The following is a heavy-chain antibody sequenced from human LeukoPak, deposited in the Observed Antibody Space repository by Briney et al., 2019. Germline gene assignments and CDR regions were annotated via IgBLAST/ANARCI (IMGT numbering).Heavy chain of an antibody. J-gene: IGHJ4*02. D-gene: IGHD4-17*01. CDR1: GFTFSSYG. V-gene: IGHV3-30*02. CDR3: ARLVTTSD. CDR2: IRYDGSSE. Sequence: GGSLRLSCAASGFTFSSYGMHWVRQAPGKGLEWVAFIRYDGSSEYYGDSVKGRFTISRDNFKNTLYLEMNSLRTEDTAVYYCARLVTTSDWGQGTLVTVSS.